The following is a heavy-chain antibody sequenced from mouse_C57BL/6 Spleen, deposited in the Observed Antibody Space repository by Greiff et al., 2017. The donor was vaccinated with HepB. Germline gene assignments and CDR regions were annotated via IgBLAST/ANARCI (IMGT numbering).Heavy chain of an antibody. CDR3: ARGGVGGYYFY. CDR1: GYTFTSYW. J-gene: IGHJ2*01. CDR2: IDPSDSYT. Sequence: VQLQQPGAELVKPGASVKLSCKASGYTFTSYWMQWVKQRPGQGLEWIGEIDPSDSYTNYNQKFKGKATLTVDTSSSTAYMQLSSLTSEDSAVYYCARGGVGGYYFYWGQGTTLTVSS. D-gene: IGHD2-3*01. V-gene: IGHV1-50*01.